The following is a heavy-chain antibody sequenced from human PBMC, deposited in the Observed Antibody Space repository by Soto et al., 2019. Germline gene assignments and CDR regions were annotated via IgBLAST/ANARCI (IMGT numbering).Heavy chain of an antibody. V-gene: IGHV1-18*01. CDR2: ISAYNGNT. CDR3: ARQRGYYYDSSGYYWDY. J-gene: IGHJ4*02. Sequence: ASVKVSCKASGYTFTSYGISCVRQAPGQGLEWMGWISAYNGNTNYAQKLQGRVTMTTDTSTSTAYMELRSLRSDDTAVYYCARQRGYYYDSSGYYWDYWGQGTLVTVSS. D-gene: IGHD3-22*01. CDR1: GYTFTSYG.